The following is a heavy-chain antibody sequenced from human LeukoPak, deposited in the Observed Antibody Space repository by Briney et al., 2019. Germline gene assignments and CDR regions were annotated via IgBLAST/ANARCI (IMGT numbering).Heavy chain of an antibody. D-gene: IGHD5-24*01. V-gene: IGHV4-31*03. CDR3: ARGDGYNYYYYYYMDV. J-gene: IGHJ6*03. CDR2: IYYSGST. CDR1: GGSISSGGYY. Sequence: SETLSLTCTVSGGSISSGGYYWSWIRQHPGKGLEWIGCIYYSGSTYYKPSLKSRVTISVDTSKNQFSLKLSSVTAADTAVYYCARGDGYNYYYYYYMDVWGKGTTVTVSS.